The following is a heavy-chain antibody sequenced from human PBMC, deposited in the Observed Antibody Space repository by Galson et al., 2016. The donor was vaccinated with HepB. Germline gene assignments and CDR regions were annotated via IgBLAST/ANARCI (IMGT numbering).Heavy chain of an antibody. J-gene: IGHJ4*02. CDR3: AAHYDYSSGSYFTF. CDR2: FDPEDGQA. D-gene: IGHD3-10*01. CDR1: GSSLAELS. Sequence: SVKVSCKVSGSSLAELSMHWVRQTPGGGLEWMGDFDPEDGQASYSQKFQGRVSMTEDTSTDTAYMELSSLRSEDTAVYFCAAHYDYSSGSYFTFWGQGTLVTVSS. V-gene: IGHV1-24*01.